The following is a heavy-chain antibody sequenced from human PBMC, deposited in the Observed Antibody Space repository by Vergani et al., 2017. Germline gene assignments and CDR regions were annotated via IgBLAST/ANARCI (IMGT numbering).Heavy chain of an antibody. V-gene: IGHV3-7*01. D-gene: IGHD3-22*01. J-gene: IGHJ5*02. Sequence: EVQLVESGGGLVQPGGSLRLSCAASGFIFSHYWMSWVRQAPGKGLEWVANINQDGSEKYYVDSVKGRFTISRDNAKNSLYLQMNSLRAEDTALYYCARINYYGSSGYSLTHWHNWFDPWGQGTLITFSS. CDR1: GFIFSHYW. CDR3: ARINYYGSSGYSLTHWHNWFDP. CDR2: INQDGSEK.